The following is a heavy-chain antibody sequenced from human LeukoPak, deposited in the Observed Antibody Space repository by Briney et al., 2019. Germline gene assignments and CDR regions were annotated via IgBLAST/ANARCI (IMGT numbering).Heavy chain of an antibody. Sequence: SETLSLTCTVSGGSISSSSYYWGWIRQPPGKGLEWIGSIYYSGSTYYNPSLKSRVTISVDTSKNQFSLKLSSVTAADTAVYYCARDLRVLRFLEWSYSGAFDIWGPGTMVTVSS. V-gene: IGHV4-39*07. D-gene: IGHD3-3*01. CDR2: IYYSGST. J-gene: IGHJ3*02. CDR1: GGSISSSSYY. CDR3: ARDLRVLRFLEWSYSGAFDI.